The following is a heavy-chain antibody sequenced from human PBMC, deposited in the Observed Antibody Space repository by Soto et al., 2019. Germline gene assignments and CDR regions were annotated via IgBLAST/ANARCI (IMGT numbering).Heavy chain of an antibody. CDR3: AKVNSHWFDP. CDR1: GFTFSSYG. Sequence: LRLSCAASGFTFSSYGMHWVRQAPGKGLEWVAVISYDGSNKYHADSVKGRFTISRDNSKNTPYLQMNSLRAEDTAVYYCAKVNSHWFDPWGQGTLVTVSS. CDR2: ISYDGSNK. J-gene: IGHJ5*02. V-gene: IGHV3-30*18.